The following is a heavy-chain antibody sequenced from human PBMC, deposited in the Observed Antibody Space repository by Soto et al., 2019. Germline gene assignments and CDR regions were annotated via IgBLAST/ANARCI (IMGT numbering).Heavy chain of an antibody. CDR2: ISAYNGNT. V-gene: IGHV1-18*01. J-gene: IGHJ6*02. CDR3: GRDNGIVGATGHYYYYGMDV. Sequence: QVQLVQSGAEVKKPGASVKVSCKASGYTFTSYGNSWVRQAPGQGLEWMGWISAYNGNTNYAQKLQGRVTMTTDTSTSTAYMELRSLRSDDTAVYYCGRDNGIVGATGHYYYYGMDVWGQGTTVTVSS. CDR1: GYTFTSYG. D-gene: IGHD1-26*01.